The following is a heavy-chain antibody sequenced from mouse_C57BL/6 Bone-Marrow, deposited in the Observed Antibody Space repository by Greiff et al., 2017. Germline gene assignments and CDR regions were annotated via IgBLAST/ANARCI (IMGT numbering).Heavy chain of an antibody. CDR3: TTPIYYDYDLDY. J-gene: IGHJ2*01. D-gene: IGHD2-4*01. CDR2: IDPENGDT. CDR1: GFNIKDDY. V-gene: IGHV14-4*01. Sequence: DVKLQESGAELVRPGASVKLSCTASGFNIKDDYMHWVKQRPEQGLEWIGWIDPENGDTEYASKFQGKATITADTSSNTAYLQLSSLTSEDTAVYYCTTPIYYDYDLDYWGQGTTLTVSS.